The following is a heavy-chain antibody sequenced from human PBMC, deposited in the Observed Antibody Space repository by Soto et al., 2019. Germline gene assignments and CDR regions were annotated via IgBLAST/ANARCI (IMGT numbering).Heavy chain of an antibody. Sequence: KPSETLSLTCTVSGGSVRDGSYYWAWLRQPPGKGLEWIGHIYHSGSTIYNPSLKSRVTISIDTSKCQFSLNLNSMTAADTAVYYCAGYNWNYYFDPWGQGTLVTVSS. CDR1: GGSVRDGSYY. J-gene: IGHJ5*02. D-gene: IGHD1-7*01. CDR3: AGYNWNYYFDP. V-gene: IGHV4-61*01. CDR2: IYHSGST.